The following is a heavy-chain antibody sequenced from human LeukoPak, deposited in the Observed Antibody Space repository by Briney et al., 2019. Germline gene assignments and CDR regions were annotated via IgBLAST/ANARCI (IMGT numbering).Heavy chain of an antibody. J-gene: IGHJ4*02. CDR2: IKPDTGDT. D-gene: IGHD2-2*01. V-gene: IGHV1-2*02. CDR1: GYTFTDYF. Sequence: GASVKVSCKASGYTFTDYFIHWVRQAPGHGLEWMGWIKPDTGDTSYAQKFQGRLTTARDTSIRTAYMELTRLRSGDTAIYFCAREQHCGSTSCPQDVWGQGTLVTVSS. CDR3: AREQHCGSTSCPQDV.